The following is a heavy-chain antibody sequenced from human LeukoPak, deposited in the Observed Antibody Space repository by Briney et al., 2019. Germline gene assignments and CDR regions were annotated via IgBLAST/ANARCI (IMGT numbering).Heavy chain of an antibody. Sequence: GSSVKVSCKASGGTFSSYAISWVRQAPGQGLGWMGGIIPIFGTANYAQKFQGRVTITTDESTGTAYMELSSLRSEDTAVYYCARRIAAAGTRNWFDPWGQGTLVTVSS. CDR1: GGTFSSYA. V-gene: IGHV1-69*05. CDR2: IIPIFGTA. D-gene: IGHD6-13*01. CDR3: ARRIAAAGTRNWFDP. J-gene: IGHJ5*02.